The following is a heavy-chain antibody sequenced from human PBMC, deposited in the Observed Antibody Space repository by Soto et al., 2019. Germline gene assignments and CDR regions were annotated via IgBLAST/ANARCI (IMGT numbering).Heavy chain of an antibody. J-gene: IGHJ4*02. V-gene: IGHV4-4*02. D-gene: IGHD1-7*01. CDR2: IYRTGST. CDR1: GGSFTSNNW. CDR3: ASRDPGTSVDY. Sequence: PSETLSLTCAVSGGSFTSNNWWTWVRQPPGQGLEWIGEIYRTGSTNYNPSLKSRVTISLDRSENQFSLKVTSLTAADTAVYYCASRDPGTSVDYWGQGTLVTVSS.